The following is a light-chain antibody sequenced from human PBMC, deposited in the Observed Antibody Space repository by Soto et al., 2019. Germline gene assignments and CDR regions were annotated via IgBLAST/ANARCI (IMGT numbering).Light chain of an antibody. Sequence: DIQMTQSPSSLSASVGDRVTITCRASQDISNYFAWYQQKPGKVPKLLIYAASTLQSRVPSRFSRSGSGTDFALTISSLQPEDVATYYCQKYNSAPPITFGPGTKVDIK. CDR2: AAS. J-gene: IGKJ3*01. CDR3: QKYNSAPPIT. CDR1: QDISNY. V-gene: IGKV1-27*01.